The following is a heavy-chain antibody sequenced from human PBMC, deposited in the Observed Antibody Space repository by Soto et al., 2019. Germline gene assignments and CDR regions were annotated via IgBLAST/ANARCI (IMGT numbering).Heavy chain of an antibody. CDR3: ARTSSTANFEG. CDR1: GFNFFNYG. D-gene: IGHD1-26*01. V-gene: IGHV1-18*01. Sequence: QVQLAQSGAEVKKPGASVKVSCKTSGFNFFNYGYTWVRQAPGQGLEWVGCIRAFSGRKDYAPKFQGRVTLTADTSTSTAYMELGCLTSDDTAVYYCARTSSTANFEGWGQGTLVTVSS. J-gene: IGHJ4*02. CDR2: IRAFSGRK.